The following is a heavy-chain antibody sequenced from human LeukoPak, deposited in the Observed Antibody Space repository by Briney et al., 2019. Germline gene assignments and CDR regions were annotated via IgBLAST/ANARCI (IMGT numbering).Heavy chain of an antibody. D-gene: IGHD6-6*01. CDR3: ARVSTLSGSSPFDY. V-gene: IGHV1-69*04. J-gene: IGHJ4*02. CDR2: IIPILGIA. Sequence: SVKVSCKASGGTFSSYATSWLPQAPGQGLEWMGRIIPILGIANYAQKFQGRVTITADKSTSTAYLELSSLSAEDTSMYYCARVSTLSGSSPFDYWGQGTLVTVSS. CDR1: GGTFSSYA.